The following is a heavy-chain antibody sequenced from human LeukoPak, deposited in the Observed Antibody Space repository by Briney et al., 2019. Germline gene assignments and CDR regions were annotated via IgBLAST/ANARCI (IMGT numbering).Heavy chain of an antibody. CDR2: ISSSGSTI. J-gene: IGHJ4*02. D-gene: IGHD3-9*01. CDR1: GFTFSDYY. V-gene: IGHV3-11*01. Sequence: GGSLRLSCAASGFTFSDYYMSWIRQAPGKGLEWVSYISSSGSTIYYADSVKGRFTISRDNAKNSLYLQMNSLRAEDTAVYYCASRVYFDWLLFDYWGQGTLVTVSS. CDR3: ASRVYFDWLLFDY.